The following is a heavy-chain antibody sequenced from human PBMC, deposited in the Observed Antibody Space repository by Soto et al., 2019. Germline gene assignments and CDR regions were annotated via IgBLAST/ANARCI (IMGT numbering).Heavy chain of an antibody. D-gene: IGHD3-22*01. J-gene: IGHJ4*02. Sequence: ASVKVSCKASGYTFTSYAMHLVRQAPGQRLEWMGWINAGNGNTKYSQKFQGRVTITRDTSASTAYMELSSLRSEDTAVYYCARELTSEMYYYDSSGYPLYYWGQGTLVTVSS. CDR2: INAGNGNT. CDR3: ARELTSEMYYYDSSGYPLYY. V-gene: IGHV1-3*01. CDR1: GYTFTSYA.